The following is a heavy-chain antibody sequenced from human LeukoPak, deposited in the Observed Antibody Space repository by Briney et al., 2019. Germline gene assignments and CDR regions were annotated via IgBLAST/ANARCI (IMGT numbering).Heavy chain of an antibody. J-gene: IGHJ4*02. CDR2: IYYSGST. CDR1: GDSISSYY. CDR3: ARAVRGVTFSVDY. V-gene: IGHV4-59*01. D-gene: IGHD3-10*01. Sequence: SETLSLTCTVSGDSISSYYWSWIRQPPGKGLEWIGYIYYSGSTNYNPSLKSRVTISVDTSKNQFSLKLSSVTAADTAVYYCARAVRGVTFSVDYWGQGTLVTVSS.